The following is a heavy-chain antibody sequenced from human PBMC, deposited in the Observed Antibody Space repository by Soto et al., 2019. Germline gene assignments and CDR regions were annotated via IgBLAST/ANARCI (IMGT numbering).Heavy chain of an antibody. CDR3: ARASGFCSGGRCPVGWFDP. J-gene: IGHJ5*02. Sequence: PSETLSLACAVYGGSFSGYYWTWIRQPPGTGLEWIGEINHSGSTNYNPSLKSRVTISVDTSKNQFSLKLTSVTAADTAVYYCARASGFCSGGRCPVGWFDPRGQATLVTVSS. V-gene: IGHV4-34*01. D-gene: IGHD2-15*01. CDR2: INHSGST. CDR1: GGSFSGYY.